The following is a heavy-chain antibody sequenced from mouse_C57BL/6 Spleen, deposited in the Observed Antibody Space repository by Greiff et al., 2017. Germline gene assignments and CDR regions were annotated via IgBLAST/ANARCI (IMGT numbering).Heavy chain of an antibody. CDR2: ISYSGST. CDR1: GYSITSDY. D-gene: IGHD2-12*01. V-gene: IGHV3-8*01. J-gene: IGHJ4*01. Sequence: VQLKESGPGLAKPSQTLSLTCSVTGYSITSDYWNWIRKFPGNKLEYMGYISYSGSTYYNPSLKSRISITRDTPKNQDYLQLNSVTTEDTATYYCARSYYMGLSAMDYWGQGTSVTVSS. CDR3: ARSYYMGLSAMDY.